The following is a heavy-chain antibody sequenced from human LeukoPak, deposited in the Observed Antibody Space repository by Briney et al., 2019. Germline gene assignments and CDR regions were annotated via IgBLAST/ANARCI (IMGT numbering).Heavy chain of an antibody. V-gene: IGHV4-34*01. CDR1: GGSFSGYY. CDR3: ARGIRRAMDV. CDR2: INHSGST. Sequence: SETLSLTCAVYGGSFSGYYWSWIRQPPGKGLEWIGEINHSGSTNYNPSLKSRVTISVDTSKNQFSLKLSSVAAADTAVYYCARGIRRAMDVWGKGTTVTVSS. J-gene: IGHJ6*04.